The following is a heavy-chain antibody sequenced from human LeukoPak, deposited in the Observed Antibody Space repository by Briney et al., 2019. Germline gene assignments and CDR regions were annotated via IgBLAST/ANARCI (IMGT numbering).Heavy chain of an antibody. J-gene: IGHJ3*02. CDR2: NYYSGRK. CDR3: ARPLSGSSSWHGDAFDI. V-gene: IGHV4-39*01. D-gene: IGHD6-13*01. CDR1: GGSISRSTYY. Sequence: PSETLSLTCTASGGSISRSTYYWGWIRQPRGKGLEWNGSNYYSGRKYYNAYLNSRVTISADTSKNQFSRKLSSVPAADTAVYYCARPLSGSSSWHGDAFDIWGQGTMVTVSS.